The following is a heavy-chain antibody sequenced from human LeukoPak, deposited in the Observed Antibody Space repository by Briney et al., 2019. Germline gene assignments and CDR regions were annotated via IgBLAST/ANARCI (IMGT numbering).Heavy chain of an antibody. V-gene: IGHV3-NL1*01. D-gene: IGHD4-17*01. J-gene: IGHJ4*02. CDR1: GFTFSSYG. CDR3: AKGTLGDYRAGPDY. CDR2: IYNDGRT. Sequence: GGSLRLSCAASGFTFSSYGMHWVRQAPGKGLEWVSLIYNDGRTYYADSVKGRCTISRDNSKNSLYLQMNSLRAEDTALYYCAKGTLGDYRAGPDYWGRGTLVTVSS.